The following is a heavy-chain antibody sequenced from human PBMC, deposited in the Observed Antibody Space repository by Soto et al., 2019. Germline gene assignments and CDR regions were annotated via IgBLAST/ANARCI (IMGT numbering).Heavy chain of an antibody. CDR3: ARHNHPVGPRAVLGDY. CDR2: IYYSGST. Sequence: SETLSLTCTVSGGSISSSSYYWGWIRQPPGKGLEWIGSIYYSGSTYYNPSLKSRVTISVDTSKNQFSLKLSSVTAADTAVYYCARHNHPVGPRAVLGDYWGQGTLVTVSS. V-gene: IGHV4-39*01. CDR1: GGSISSSSYY. D-gene: IGHD3-16*01. J-gene: IGHJ4*02.